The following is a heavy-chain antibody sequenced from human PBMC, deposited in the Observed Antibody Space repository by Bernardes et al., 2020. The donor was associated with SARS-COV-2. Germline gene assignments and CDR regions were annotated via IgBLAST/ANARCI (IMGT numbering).Heavy chain of an antibody. J-gene: IGHJ4*02. V-gene: IGHV3-7*01. CDR1: GFTFSSYW. CDR2: KKQDGSEK. Sequence: GGSLRLSCAASGFTFSSYWMSWVRQAPGKGLEWVANKKQDGSEKYYVVSVKGRFTISRDNAKNSLYLQMNSLRAEDTAVYYCARTVALRYFDWLLYRYFDYWGQGTLVTVSS. CDR3: ARTVALRYFDWLLYRYFDY. D-gene: IGHD3-9*01.